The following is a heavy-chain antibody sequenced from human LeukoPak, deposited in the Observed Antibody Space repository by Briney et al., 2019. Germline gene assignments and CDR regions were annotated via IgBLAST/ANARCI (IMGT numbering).Heavy chain of an antibody. Sequence: PSQTLSLTCTVSGGSISSGGYYWSWIRQPPGKGLEWIGYIYHSGSTYYNPSLKSRVTISVDRSKNQFSLKLSSVTAADTAVYYCAKVTLYSSSSQEAFDIWGQGTMATVSS. CDR1: GGSISSGGYY. CDR2: IYHSGST. D-gene: IGHD6-6*01. CDR3: AKVTLYSSSSQEAFDI. J-gene: IGHJ3*02. V-gene: IGHV4-30-2*01.